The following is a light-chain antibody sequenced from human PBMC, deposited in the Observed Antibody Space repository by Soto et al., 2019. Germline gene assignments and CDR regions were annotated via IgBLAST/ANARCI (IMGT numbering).Light chain of an antibody. CDR2: DAS. CDR3: QQYESYSPWT. V-gene: IGKV1-5*01. J-gene: IGKJ1*01. Sequence: DIQMTQSPSALSASVGDRATITFRASQSISSLLAWYQQKPGKAPKLLIYDASTLQSGVPSRYSGSGSGTEFTLTISNLQPDDFATYYCQQYESYSPWTFGQGTKVDIK. CDR1: QSISSL.